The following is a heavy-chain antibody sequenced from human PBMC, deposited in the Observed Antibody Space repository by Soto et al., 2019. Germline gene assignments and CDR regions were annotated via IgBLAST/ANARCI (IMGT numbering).Heavy chain of an antibody. CDR2: IIPILGIA. J-gene: IGHJ3*02. V-gene: IGHV1-69*02. D-gene: IGHD2-15*01. Sequence: SVKVSCKASGGTFSSYTISWVRQAPGQGLEWMGRIIPILGIANYAQKFQGRVTITADKSTSTAYMELSSLRSEDTAVYYCARYCSGGSCYSRSAFDIWGQGTMVTVSS. CDR1: GGTFSSYT. CDR3: ARYCSGGSCYSRSAFDI.